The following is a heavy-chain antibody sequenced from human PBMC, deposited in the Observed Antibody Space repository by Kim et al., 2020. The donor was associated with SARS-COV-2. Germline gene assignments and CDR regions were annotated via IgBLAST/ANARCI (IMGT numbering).Heavy chain of an antibody. Sequence: GGSLRLSCAASGFTFSTYGMHWVRQAPGKGLEWVAFISHDGSGKYYADSVKGRFTISRDNSRNTLYVQMNSLSPKNTAAYYCANGQGAGGGTEAFDYWG. CDR3: ANGQGAGGGTEAFDY. CDR2: ISHDGSGK. D-gene: IGHD2-8*02. CDR1: GFTFSTYG. V-gene: IGHV3-30*02. J-gene: IGHJ4*01.